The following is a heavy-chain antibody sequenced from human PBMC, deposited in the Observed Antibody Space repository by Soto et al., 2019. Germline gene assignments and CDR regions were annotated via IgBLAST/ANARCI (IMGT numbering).Heavy chain of an antibody. V-gene: IGHV2-5*02. CDR1: GFSLSTSGVG. J-gene: IGHJ4*02. CDR3: AHSPIITVTTLYYFDY. CDR2: IYWDDDK. Sequence: QITLKESGPTLVKPTQTLTLTCTFSGFSLSTSGVGVGWIRQPPGKALEWLALIYWDDDKRYSPSLKNRLTITKDTSKNQVVLTMTNMDPVDTATYYCAHSPIITVTTLYYFDYWGQGTLVTVSS. D-gene: IGHD4-17*01.